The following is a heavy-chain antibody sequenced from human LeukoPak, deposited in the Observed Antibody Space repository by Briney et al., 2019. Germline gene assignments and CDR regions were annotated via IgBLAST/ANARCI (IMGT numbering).Heavy chain of an antibody. Sequence: ASVKVSCKASGYTFTSYGISWVRQAPGQGLEWMGWISAYNGNTNYAQKLQGRVTMTTDTSTGTAYMELRSLRSDDTAVYYCASLMQLEYFQHWGQGTLVTVSS. CDR1: GYTFTSYG. CDR3: ASLMQLEYFQH. CDR2: ISAYNGNT. J-gene: IGHJ1*01. D-gene: IGHD6-13*01. V-gene: IGHV1-18*01.